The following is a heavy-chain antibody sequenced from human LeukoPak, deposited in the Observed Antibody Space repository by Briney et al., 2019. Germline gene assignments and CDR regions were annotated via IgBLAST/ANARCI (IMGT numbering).Heavy chain of an antibody. V-gene: IGHV3-53*04. Sequence: GGSLRLSCAASGFSVNSNYMSWVRQAPGKGLEWVLVIYSGGSTYYADSVKGRFTITRHISKNTLYLQMNSLRAEDTAVYYCARAGPYDAFDIWGQGTMVTVSS. CDR1: GFSVNSNY. CDR3: ARAGPYDAFDI. J-gene: IGHJ3*02. D-gene: IGHD1-14*01. CDR2: IYSGGST.